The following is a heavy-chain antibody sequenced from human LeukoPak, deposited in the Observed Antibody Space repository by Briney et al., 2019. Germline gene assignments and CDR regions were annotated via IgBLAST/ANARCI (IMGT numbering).Heavy chain of an antibody. CDR2: IYPGDSDT. V-gene: IGHV5-51*01. CDR3: AREYSSSWYSGLVESRANWFDP. J-gene: IGHJ5*02. Sequence: GESLKISCKGSGYSFTSYWICGVRQMPGKGLEWMGIIYPGDSDTRYSPSFQGQVTISADKSISTAYLQWSSLKASDTAMYYCAREYSSSWYSGLVESRANWFDPWGQGTLVTVSS. CDR1: GYSFTSYW. D-gene: IGHD6-13*01.